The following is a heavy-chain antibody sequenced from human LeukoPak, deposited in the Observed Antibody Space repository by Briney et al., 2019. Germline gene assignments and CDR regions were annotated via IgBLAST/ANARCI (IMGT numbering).Heavy chain of an antibody. CDR3: AREMTQLVVGVGWFDP. D-gene: IGHD6-6*01. V-gene: IGHV4-38-2*02. CDR2: IYHSGST. CDR1: GYSISSGYY. J-gene: IGHJ5*02. Sequence: SETLSLTCTVSGYSISSGYYWGWIRQPPGKGLEWIGSIYHSGSTYYNPSLKSRVTISVDTSKNQFSLKLSSVTAADTAVYYCAREMTQLVVGVGWFDPWGQGTLVTVSS.